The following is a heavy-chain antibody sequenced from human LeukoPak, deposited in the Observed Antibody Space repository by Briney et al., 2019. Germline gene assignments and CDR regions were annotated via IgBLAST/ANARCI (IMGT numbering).Heavy chain of an antibody. CDR3: VPTYSSSWPYYFDY. Sequence: GSLRLSCAASGFTFSSYGMHWVRQAPGPGLEGVAVIWYEGSNKYYADSVKGRFTISRDNSKNTLYLQMNSLRAEETAVYYCVPTYSSSWPYYFDYWGQGTLVTVSS. CDR2: IWYEGSNK. CDR1: GFTFSSYG. V-gene: IGHV3-33*01. D-gene: IGHD6-13*01. J-gene: IGHJ4*02.